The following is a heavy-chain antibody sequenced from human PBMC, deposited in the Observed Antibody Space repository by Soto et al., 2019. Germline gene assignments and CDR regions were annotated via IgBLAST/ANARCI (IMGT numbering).Heavy chain of an antibody. D-gene: IGHD4-4*01. Sequence: GGSLRLSCAASGFTVSSNYMSWVRQAPGKGLEWVAIIYNGGSKYYADSVKGRFTISRDNSKNTLYLQMNSLRAEDTAVYYCAKDSTTVTSPFDYWGQGTLVTVSS. CDR2: IYNGGSK. CDR3: AKDSTTVTSPFDY. J-gene: IGHJ4*02. CDR1: GFTVSSNY. V-gene: IGHV3-66*02.